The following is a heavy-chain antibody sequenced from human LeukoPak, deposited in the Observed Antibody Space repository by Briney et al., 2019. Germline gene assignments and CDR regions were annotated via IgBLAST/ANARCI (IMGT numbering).Heavy chain of an antibody. D-gene: IGHD7-27*01. J-gene: IGHJ3*02. CDR3: ATLWGGLGDI. V-gene: IGHV3-53*01. Sequence: GGSLRLPCAPSGFTVSRHYMSWFRQARGKGLEWVSAIYTDGRTFYSDAAKGRFTISRDNPKNTLYLQINSLRAEDTAMYYCATLWGGLGDIWGQGTVVTVSS. CDR1: GFTVSRHY. CDR2: IYTDGRT.